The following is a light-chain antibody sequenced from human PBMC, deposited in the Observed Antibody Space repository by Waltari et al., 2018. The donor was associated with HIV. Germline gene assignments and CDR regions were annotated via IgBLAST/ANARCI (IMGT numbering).Light chain of an antibody. CDR1: QSVSSNY. J-gene: IGKJ3*01. Sequence: EIVLTQSPGTLSLSPGERATLSCRASQSVSSNYLAWYQQHPGQAPRLLIYGASSRTTGIPDRFSGSGSGTDFTLTISRLEPEDFAVYYCQQYGTSPFAFGPGTKVDIK. CDR3: QQYGTSPFA. CDR2: GAS. V-gene: IGKV3-20*01.